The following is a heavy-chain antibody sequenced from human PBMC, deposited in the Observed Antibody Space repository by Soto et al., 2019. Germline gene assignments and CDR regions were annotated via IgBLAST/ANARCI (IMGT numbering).Heavy chain of an antibody. CDR3: ATSYGSGYRAFDS. V-gene: IGHV1-69*02. J-gene: IGHJ4*02. D-gene: IGHD3-10*01. CDR2: INPILSMS. Sequence: VQLVQSGADVQRPGSSVRASCKASGDTFNFYSINWVRQAPGLGLQWMGRINPILSMSNYAPRFQGRVTMTADKSTSTAYMELSSLRSEDTAMYYCATSYGSGYRAFDSWGQGALVTVSS. CDR1: GDTFNFYS.